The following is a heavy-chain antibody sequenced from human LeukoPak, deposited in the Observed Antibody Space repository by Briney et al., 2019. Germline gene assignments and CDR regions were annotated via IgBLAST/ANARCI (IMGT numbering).Heavy chain of an antibody. V-gene: IGHV3-33*01. Sequence: GGSLRLSCAASGFTFSSYGMHWVRQAPGKGLEWVAVIWYDGSNKYYADSVKGRFTISRDNSKNTLYLQMNSLRAEDTAVYYCARDLYSSSWYDYWGQGTLVTVSS. D-gene: IGHD6-13*01. J-gene: IGHJ4*02. CDR3: ARDLYSSSWYDY. CDR2: IWYDGSNK. CDR1: GFTFSSYG.